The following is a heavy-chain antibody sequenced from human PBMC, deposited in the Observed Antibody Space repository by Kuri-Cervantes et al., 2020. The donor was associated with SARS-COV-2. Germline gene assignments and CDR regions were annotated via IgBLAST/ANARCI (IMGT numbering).Heavy chain of an antibody. CDR1: GYTFTSYG. V-gene: IGHV1-3*02. CDR3: ARAGWGSSYYYYMDV. D-gene: IGHD7-27*01. CDR2: SNAGNGNT. Sequence: ASVKVSCKASGYTFTSYGISWVRQAPGQRLEWMGWSNAGNGNTKYSQEFQGRVTITRDTSASTAYMELSSLRSEDTAVYYCARAGWGSSYYYYMDVWGKGTTVTVSS. J-gene: IGHJ6*03.